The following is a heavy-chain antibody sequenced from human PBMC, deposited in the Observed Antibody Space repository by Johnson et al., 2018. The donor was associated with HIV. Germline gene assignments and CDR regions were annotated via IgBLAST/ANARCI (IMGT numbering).Heavy chain of an antibody. CDR2: INSI. D-gene: IGHD1-26*01. Sequence: EKLVESGGGVVQPGRSLRLSCAASGFTFSSNYMSWVRQVPGKGLEWVSVINSIDYADSVKGRFTISRDNAKNSLYLQMNSLRAEDTALYYCAREGGGSLDDAFDIWGQGTMVTVSS. V-gene: IGHV3-66*01. CDR3: AREGGGSLDDAFDI. J-gene: IGHJ3*02. CDR1: GFTFSSNY.